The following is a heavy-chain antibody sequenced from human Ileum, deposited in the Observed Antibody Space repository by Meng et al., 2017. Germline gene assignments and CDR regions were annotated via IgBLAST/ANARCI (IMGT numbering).Heavy chain of an antibody. CDR3: VVDSSGNYVQDAFDI. D-gene: IGHD3-22*01. CDR1: GGSFSTKFY. CDR2: AYSSGRT. J-gene: IGHJ3*02. V-gene: IGHV4-39*05. Sequence: QPPLPEVGPGTGKPSGTPSLTFTCPGGSFSTKFYWGWIRQSPGKGLEWIGSAYSSGRTYYNPSLMTRVTLSVDTSKNQFSLKLSSVTAADTGVYYCVVDSSGNYVQDAFDIWGQGTLVTVSS.